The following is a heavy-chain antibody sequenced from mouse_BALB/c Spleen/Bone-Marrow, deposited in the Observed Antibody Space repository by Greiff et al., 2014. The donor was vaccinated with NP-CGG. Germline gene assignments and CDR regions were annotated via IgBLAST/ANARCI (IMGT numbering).Heavy chain of an antibody. CDR1: GFTFSDYY. Sequence: EVNLVESGGGLVKPGGSLKLSCTASGFTFSDYYVYWVRQTPEKRLEWVATISDGGIYTYYPDSVKGRFTISGDNAKNNLYLQMSSLKSEDTAMYYCARSGEKYGALDYSGQGTSVTVSS. CDR2: ISDGGIYT. D-gene: IGHD1-1*02. CDR3: ARSGEKYGALDY. J-gene: IGHJ4*01. V-gene: IGHV5-4*02.